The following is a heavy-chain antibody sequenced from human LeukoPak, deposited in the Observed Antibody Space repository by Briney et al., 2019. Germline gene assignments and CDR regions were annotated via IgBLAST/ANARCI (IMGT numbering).Heavy chain of an antibody. D-gene: IGHD6-19*01. J-gene: IGHJ4*02. CDR3: ARGPRGSSGLEYDY. Sequence: GGSLRLSCAASGFTFSSYDMHWVRQATGKGLEWVSAIGTAGDTYYPGSVKGRFTISRENAKNSLYLQMNSLRAGDTAVYYRARGPRGSSGLEYDYWGQGTLVTVSS. CDR2: IGTAGDT. V-gene: IGHV3-13*01. CDR1: GFTFSSYD.